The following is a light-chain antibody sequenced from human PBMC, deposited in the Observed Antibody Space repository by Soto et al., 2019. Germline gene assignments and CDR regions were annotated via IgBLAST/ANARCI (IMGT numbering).Light chain of an antibody. CDR3: SSYPRNTVI. V-gene: IGLV2-14*03. Sequence: QSVLTQPASVSGSPGQSITISCTGTTSDIGAYNLVAWYQHHPGKPPKLLIFDVSNRRLGVSDRFSASKSGNTASLTISGLQAEDEADYYCSSYPRNTVIFGGGTKVTVL. J-gene: IGLJ2*01. CDR2: DVS. CDR1: TSDIGAYNL.